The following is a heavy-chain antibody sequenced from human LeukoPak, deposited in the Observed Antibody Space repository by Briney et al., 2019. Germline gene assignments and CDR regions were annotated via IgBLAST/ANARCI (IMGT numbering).Heavy chain of an antibody. CDR2: IYNSRNT. J-gene: IGHJ4*02. CDR3: ARRGGSGRSFDF. Sequence: SETLSLTCTVSGGSISSSSYYWGWIRQSPGKGLEWIGNIYNSRNTYYNPSLKSRVTISVDTSKNQFSLKLSSITAADTAVYYCARRGGSGRSFDFWGQGTLVTVSS. CDR1: GGSISSSSYY. D-gene: IGHD3-10*01. V-gene: IGHV4-39*01.